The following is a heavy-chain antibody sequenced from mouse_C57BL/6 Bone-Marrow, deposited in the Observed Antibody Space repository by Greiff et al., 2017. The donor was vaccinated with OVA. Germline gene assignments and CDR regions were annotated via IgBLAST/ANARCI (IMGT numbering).Heavy chain of an antibody. CDR1: GFPFSSYA. D-gene: IGHD3-2*02. CDR3: ARGGSSGYEAMDY. J-gene: IGHJ4*01. V-gene: IGHV5-4*03. CDR2: ISDGGSYT. Sequence: EVKLMESGGGLVKPGGSLKLSCAASGFPFSSYAMSWVRQTPEKRLEWVATISDGGSYTYYPDNVKGRFTISRDNAKNNLYLQMSHLKSEDTAMYYCARGGSSGYEAMDYWGQGTSVTVSS.